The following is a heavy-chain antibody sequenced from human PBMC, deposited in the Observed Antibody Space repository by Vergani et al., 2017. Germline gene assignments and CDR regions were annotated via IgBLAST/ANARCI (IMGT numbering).Heavy chain of an antibody. CDR1: GFTFSSYW. V-gene: IGHV3-74*01. D-gene: IGHD3-22*01. Sequence: EVQLVESGGGLVQPGGSLRLSCAASGFTFSSYWMHWVRQAPGKGLVWVSRINSDGSSTSYADSVKGRFTISRDNAKNTLYLQMNSLRAEDTAVYYCARGRYYDSSGPKESKGDYWGQGTLVTVSS. CDR3: ARGRYYDSSGPKESKGDY. J-gene: IGHJ4*02. CDR2: INSDGSST.